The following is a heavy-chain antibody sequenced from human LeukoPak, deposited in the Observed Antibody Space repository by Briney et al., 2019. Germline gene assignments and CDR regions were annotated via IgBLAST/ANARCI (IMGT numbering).Heavy chain of an antibody. CDR2: INSDGSST. V-gene: IGHV3-74*01. D-gene: IGHD3-22*01. J-gene: IGHJ3*02. CDR3: AKDPPYYYDSSGYGGGAFDI. Sequence: PGGSLRLSCAASGFTFSSYWMHWVRQAPGKGLVWVSRINSDGSSTSYADSVKGRFTISRDNAKNTLYLQMNSLRAEDTAVYYCAKDPPYYYDSSGYGGGAFDIWGQGTMVTVSS. CDR1: GFTFSSYW.